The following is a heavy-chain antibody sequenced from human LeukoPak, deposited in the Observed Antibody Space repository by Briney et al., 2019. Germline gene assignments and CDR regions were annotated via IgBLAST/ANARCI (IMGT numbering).Heavy chain of an antibody. D-gene: IGHD3-16*01. CDR1: GFTSIAYA. Sequence: GGSLRLSCVGSGFTSIAYALTWARQAPGKGQEWVSGISGGGVTTYYADSVKGRFTISRDNSKNTLYLQMNSLRADDTAIYYCARNQQLGGHSYYYYGMDVWGQGTTVTVSS. CDR2: ISGGGVTT. V-gene: IGHV3-23*01. CDR3: ARNQQLGGHSYYYYGMDV. J-gene: IGHJ6*02.